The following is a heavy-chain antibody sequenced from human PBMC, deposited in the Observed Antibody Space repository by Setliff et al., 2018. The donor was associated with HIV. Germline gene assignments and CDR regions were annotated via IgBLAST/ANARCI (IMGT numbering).Heavy chain of an antibody. Sequence: KASETLSLTGTVPARSLGGYYWSWIRQPAGKRLEWIGRIFASGTTNYNPSLKSRVSMSIDTSKHQFSLNLNSVTAADTAVYFCARDRSNYGSGSSAYNWFDPWGLGTLVTVSS. CDR3: ARDRSNYGSGSSAYNWFDP. CDR1: ARSLGGYY. J-gene: IGHJ5*02. D-gene: IGHD3-10*01. V-gene: IGHV4-4*07. CDR2: IFASGTT.